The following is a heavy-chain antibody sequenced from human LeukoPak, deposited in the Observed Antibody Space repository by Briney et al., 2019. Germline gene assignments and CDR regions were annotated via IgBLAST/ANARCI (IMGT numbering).Heavy chain of an antibody. V-gene: IGHV3-53*01. CDR1: GFTVSSNY. CDR2: IYSGGST. Sequence: GGSLRLSCAASGFTVSSNYMSWVRQAPGKGLEWVSVIYSGGSTYYADSVKGRFTISRDNSKNTLYLQMNSLRAEDTAVYYCARDLGGIAVASGMDVWGQGTTVTVSS. J-gene: IGHJ6*02. D-gene: IGHD6-19*01. CDR3: ARDLGGIAVASGMDV.